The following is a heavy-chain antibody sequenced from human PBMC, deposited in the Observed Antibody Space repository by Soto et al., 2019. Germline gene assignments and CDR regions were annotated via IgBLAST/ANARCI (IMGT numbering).Heavy chain of an antibody. Sequence: QVQLQQWGAGLLKPSETLSLTCAVYGGFVSSGSYYWSWIRQPPGKGLEWIGEMSHSGGTNFKPSLKSRVTISVDTSKNQFSLKMSSVTAADTALYYCARVERGTATTVVDAFDIWGPGTMVTVSS. D-gene: IGHD1-1*01. CDR1: GGFVSSGSYY. J-gene: IGHJ3*02. V-gene: IGHV4-34*01. CDR2: MSHSGGT. CDR3: ARVERGTATTVVDAFDI.